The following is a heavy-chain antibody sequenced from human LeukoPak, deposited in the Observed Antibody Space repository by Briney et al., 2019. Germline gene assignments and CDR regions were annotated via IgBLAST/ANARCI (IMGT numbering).Heavy chain of an antibody. CDR2: ITGSGDTT. V-gene: IGHV3-23*01. Sequence: GGSLRLSCAASGFIFRNYAMSWVRQAPGKGLEWVSAITGSGDTTYYADSVKGRFTISRDNSKNTLYVEMNTLRAEDTAVYYCAKWGDYDILTGYYVSDFWGQGTLVSVSS. CDR3: AKWGDYDILTGYYVSDF. CDR1: GFIFRNYA. D-gene: IGHD3-9*01. J-gene: IGHJ4*02.